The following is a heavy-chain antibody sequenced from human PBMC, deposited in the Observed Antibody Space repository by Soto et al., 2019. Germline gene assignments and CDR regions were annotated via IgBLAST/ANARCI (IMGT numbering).Heavy chain of an antibody. CDR2: IGRRSDI. Sequence: PGGSLTLSREASGFSFSTYSMHWVRQAPGKGLEWVSSIGRRSDIYYADSVKGRFTISRDNAKNSVSLQMNSLRDEDTAVYYCAREETAWPLAYGLDVWGQGTTVTVSS. V-gene: IGHV3-21*01. CDR3: AREETAWPLAYGLDV. CDR1: GFSFSTYS. J-gene: IGHJ6*02. D-gene: IGHD2-21*02.